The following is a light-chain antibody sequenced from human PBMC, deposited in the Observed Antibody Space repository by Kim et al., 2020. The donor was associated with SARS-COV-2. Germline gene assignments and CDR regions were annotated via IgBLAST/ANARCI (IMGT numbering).Light chain of an antibody. CDR1: SSDLGRYDF. J-gene: IGLJ2*01. V-gene: IGLV2-14*03. Sequence: GQSIPSSCTGSSSDLGRYDFVAWYQQHPGKAPKLIIYDVSNRPSGVSERFSASKSDTTASLTISGLQAEDEADYYCSSFTSNNTRLFGGGTQLTVL. CDR3: SSFTSNNTRL. CDR2: DVS.